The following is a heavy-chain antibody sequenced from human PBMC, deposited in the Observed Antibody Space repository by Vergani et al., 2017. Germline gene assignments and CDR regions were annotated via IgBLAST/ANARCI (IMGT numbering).Heavy chain of an antibody. J-gene: IGHJ4*02. Sequence: VQLVESGGGVVQPGGSLRLSCAASEFTFSTYSMNWVRQAPGKGLEWVSSISSGSTYTFYADSVKDRFTISRDNAKSTLYLHMSSLRAEDTAIYYCARDGEKVGYRRHNYLDFWGQGTLVTVSS. CDR1: EFTFSTYS. D-gene: IGHD6-25*01. CDR2: ISSGSTYT. V-gene: IGHV3-21*06. CDR3: ARDGEKVGYRRHNYLDF.